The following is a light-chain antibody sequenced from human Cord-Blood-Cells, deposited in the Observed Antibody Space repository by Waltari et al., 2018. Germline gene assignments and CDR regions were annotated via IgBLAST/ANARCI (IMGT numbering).Light chain of an antibody. J-gene: IGKJ1*01. CDR2: AAS. Sequence: AIRLIQSPSSCSASTGDRLTITCRASQGISSYLAWYQQKPGKAPKLLIYAASTLQSGVPSRFSGSGSGTDFTLTISCLQSEDFATYYCQQYYSYPPWTFGQGTKVEIK. V-gene: IGKV1-8*01. CDR3: QQYYSYPPWT. CDR1: QGISSY.